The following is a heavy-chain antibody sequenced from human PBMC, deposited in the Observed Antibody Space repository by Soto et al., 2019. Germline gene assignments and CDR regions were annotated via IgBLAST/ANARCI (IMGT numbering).Heavy chain of an antibody. CDR3: ARDLSLFRYFDWLTPGMDV. D-gene: IGHD3-9*01. V-gene: IGHV3-30-3*01. J-gene: IGHJ6*02. CDR1: GFTFSSYA. Sequence: QVQLVESGGGVVQPGRSLRLSCAASGFTFSSYAMHWVRQAPGKGLEWVAVISYDGSNKYYADSVKGRFTISRDNSKNTLYLQMNRLRAEDTAVYYCARDLSLFRYFDWLTPGMDVWGQGTTVTVSS. CDR2: ISYDGSNK.